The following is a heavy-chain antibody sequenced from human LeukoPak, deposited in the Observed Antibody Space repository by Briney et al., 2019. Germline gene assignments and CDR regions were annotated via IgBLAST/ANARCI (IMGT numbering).Heavy chain of an antibody. Sequence: ASVKVSCKASGYTFTGYYMHWVRQAPGQGLEWMGWINPNSGGTNYAQKFQGRVTMTRDTSISTAYMELSRLRSGDTAVYYCARDLRYFDWSDKRDWFDPWGQGTLVTVSS. CDR2: INPNSGGT. V-gene: IGHV1-2*02. D-gene: IGHD3-9*01. CDR1: GYTFTGYY. CDR3: ARDLRYFDWSDKRDWFDP. J-gene: IGHJ5*02.